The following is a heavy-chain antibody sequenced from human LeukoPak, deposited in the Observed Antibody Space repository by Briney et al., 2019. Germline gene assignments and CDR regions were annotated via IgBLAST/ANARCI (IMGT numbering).Heavy chain of an antibody. J-gene: IGHJ4*02. V-gene: IGHV1-24*01. CDR1: GKTLSDLS. Sequence: GASVKVSCKVSGKTLSDLSIHWLRQPPGEGLEWLGGSDPEDGERIYAQMFQGRVTMTEDTSIDTAYMELSSLRSEDTAVYYCVTGFTTMAVDYFTTGAREPWSPSPQ. CDR2: SDPEDGER. CDR3: VTGFTTMAVDYFTT. D-gene: IGHD5-18*01.